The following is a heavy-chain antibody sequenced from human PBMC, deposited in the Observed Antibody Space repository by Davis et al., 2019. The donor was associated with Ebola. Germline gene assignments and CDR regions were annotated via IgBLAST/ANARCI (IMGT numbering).Heavy chain of an antibody. CDR2: IYYSGST. CDR1: GGSISSSSYY. V-gene: IGHV4-39*07. D-gene: IGHD5-18*01. CDR3: ARGYSYVDWFDP. J-gene: IGHJ5*02. Sequence: SETLSLTCTVSGGSISSSSYYWGWIRQPPGKGLEWIGSIYYSGSTNYNPSLKSRVTISVDTSKNQFSLKLSSVTAADTAVYYCARGYSYVDWFDPWGQGTLVTVSS.